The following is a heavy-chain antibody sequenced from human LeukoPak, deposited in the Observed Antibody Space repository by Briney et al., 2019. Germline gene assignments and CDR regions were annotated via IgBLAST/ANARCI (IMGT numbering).Heavy chain of an antibody. CDR2: ISYDGSNK. D-gene: IGHD3-22*01. V-gene: IGHV3-30*04. CDR1: GFTFSSYA. CDR3: ARDWSMKDYYDSSGYPTYYYMDV. Sequence: GRSLRLSCAASGFTFSSYAMHWVRQAPGKGLEWVAVISYDGSNKYYADSVKGRFTISRDNAKNSLYLQMNSLRAEDTAVYYCARDWSMKDYYDSSGYPTYYYMDVWGKGTTVTVSS. J-gene: IGHJ6*03.